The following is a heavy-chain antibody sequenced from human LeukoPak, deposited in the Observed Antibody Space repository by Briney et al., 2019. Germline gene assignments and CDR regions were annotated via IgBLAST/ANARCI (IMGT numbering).Heavy chain of an antibody. CDR2: ISGSGGST. CDR1: GFTFSSYG. D-gene: IGHD3-22*01. Sequence: GGSLRLSCAASGFTFSSYGMHWVRQAPGKGLEWVSAISGSGGSTYYADSVKGRFTISRDNSKNTLYLQMNSLRAEDTAVYYCAKPDSSGWTYWGQGTLVTVSS. V-gene: IGHV3-23*01. J-gene: IGHJ4*02. CDR3: AKPDSSGWTY.